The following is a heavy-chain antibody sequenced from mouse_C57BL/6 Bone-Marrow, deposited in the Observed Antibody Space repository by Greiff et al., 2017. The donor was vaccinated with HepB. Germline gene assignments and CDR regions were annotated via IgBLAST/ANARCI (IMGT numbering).Heavy chain of an antibody. D-gene: IGHD2-2*01. Sequence: DVKLVESGGGLVQPGGSLKLSCAASGFTFSDYYMYWVRQTPEKRLEWVAYISNGGGSTYYPDTVKGRFTISRDNAKNTLYLQMSRLKSEDTAMYYCARLWLGWYFDVWGTGTTVTVSS. J-gene: IGHJ1*03. CDR3: ARLWLGWYFDV. CDR2: ISNGGGST. CDR1: GFTFSDYY. V-gene: IGHV5-12*01.